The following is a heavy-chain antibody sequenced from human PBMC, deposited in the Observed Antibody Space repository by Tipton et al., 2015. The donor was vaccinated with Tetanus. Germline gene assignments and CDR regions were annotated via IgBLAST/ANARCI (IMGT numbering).Heavy chain of an antibody. Sequence: TLSLTCTVSGDSISRGGYFWNWIRQRPGEGPEWIGYIYYSGSTNYNPSLKSRVTMSIDTSERQFSLKLTSVTSADTAVYYCAKVVGWGDYFDSWGQGILVTVSS. CDR3: AKVVGWGDYFDS. CDR2: IYYSGST. CDR1: GDSISRGGYF. D-gene: IGHD1-26*01. V-gene: IGHV4-61*08. J-gene: IGHJ4*02.